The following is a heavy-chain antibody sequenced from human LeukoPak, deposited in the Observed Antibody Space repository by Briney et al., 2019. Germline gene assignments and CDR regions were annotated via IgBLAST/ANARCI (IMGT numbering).Heavy chain of an antibody. J-gene: IGHJ4*02. D-gene: IGHD5-12*01. V-gene: IGHV3-21*01. Sequence: KPGGSLRLSCAASGFTFSSYSMNWVRQAPGKGLEWVSSISSSSSYIYYADSVKGRFTISRDNAKNSLYLQMNSLRAEDTAVYYCARERPLSPGYSGYDFWGQGTLVTVSS. CDR3: ARERPLSPGYSGYDF. CDR1: GFTFSSYS. CDR2: ISSSSSYI.